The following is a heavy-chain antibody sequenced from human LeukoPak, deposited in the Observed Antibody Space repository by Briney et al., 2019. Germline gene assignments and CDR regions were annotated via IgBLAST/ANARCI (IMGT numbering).Heavy chain of an antibody. CDR2: TYYRSKWYN. CDR3: AREGFLEFVRYYYYYGIDV. CDR1: GDSVSSNSAA. Sequence: SQTLSLTCAISGDSVSSNSAAWNWIRQSPSRGLEWLGRTYYRSKWYNDYAVSVKSRITINPDTSNNQFSLQLNSVTPEDTAVYYCAREGFLEFVRYYYYYGIDVWGQGTTVTVSS. J-gene: IGHJ6*02. D-gene: IGHD3-3*01. V-gene: IGHV6-1*01.